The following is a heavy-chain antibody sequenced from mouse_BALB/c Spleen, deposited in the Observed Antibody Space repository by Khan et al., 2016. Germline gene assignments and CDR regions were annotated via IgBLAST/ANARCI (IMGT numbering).Heavy chain of an antibody. CDR3: ASKVYYFDY. J-gene: IGHJ2*01. Sequence: EVELVESGGDLVKPGGSLIISCAASGFTFSSYAMSWVRQTSEKRLVWVASISSGGSSFYPDILKGRFTIPRDNARNILFLQMSSLKSEDTAMYYCASKVYYFDYWGQGTTLTVSS. CDR1: GFTFSSYA. V-gene: IGHV5-6-5*01. CDR2: ISSGGSS.